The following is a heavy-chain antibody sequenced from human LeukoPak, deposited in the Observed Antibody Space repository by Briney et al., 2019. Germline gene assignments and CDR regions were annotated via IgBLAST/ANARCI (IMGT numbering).Heavy chain of an antibody. Sequence: GGSLRLSCAASGLTFNMYGMGWVRQAPEKWPEWVAAIADSGGNTYYADSVKGRFTISRDNSRNTLSLQMNSLRAEDTAVYYCAKGHNNYYFTIDYWGQGTLVTVSS. J-gene: IGHJ4*02. CDR1: GLTFNMYG. CDR2: IADSGGNT. D-gene: IGHD2/OR15-2a*01. V-gene: IGHV3-23*01. CDR3: AKGHNNYYFTIDY.